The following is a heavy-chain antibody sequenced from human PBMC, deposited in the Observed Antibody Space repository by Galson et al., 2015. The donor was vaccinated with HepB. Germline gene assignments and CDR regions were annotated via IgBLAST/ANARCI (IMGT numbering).Heavy chain of an antibody. J-gene: IGHJ4*02. CDR2: ISYDGSNK. CDR1: GFTFSSYA. D-gene: IGHD5-18*01. CDR3: ARGRERGYSYIGLVDY. Sequence: SLRLSCAASGFTFSSYAMHWVRQAPGKGLEWVAVISYDGSNKYYADSVKGRFTISRDNSKNTLYLQMNSLRAEDTAVYYCARGRERGYSYIGLVDYWGQGTLVTVSS. V-gene: IGHV3-30-3*01.